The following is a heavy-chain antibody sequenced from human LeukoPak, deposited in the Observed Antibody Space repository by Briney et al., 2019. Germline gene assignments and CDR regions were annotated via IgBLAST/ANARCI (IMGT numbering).Heavy chain of an antibody. V-gene: IGHV3-30*18. J-gene: IGHJ4*02. D-gene: IGHD3-9*01. CDR2: ISYDGSNK. CDR3: AKDPRGTLSGYFDY. CDR1: GFTFSRYG. Sequence: GKSLRLSCAASGFTFSRYGMHWVRQAPGKGLEWVAVISYDGSNKYYADSVKGRFTISRDNSENTLYLQMNSLRAEDTAVYYCAKDPRGTLSGYFDYWGQGTLVTVSS.